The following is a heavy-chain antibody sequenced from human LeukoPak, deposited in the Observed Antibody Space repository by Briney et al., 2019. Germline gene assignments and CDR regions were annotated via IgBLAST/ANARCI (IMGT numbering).Heavy chain of an antibody. V-gene: IGHV3-23*01. CDR1: GFTFSSYA. CDR2: ISSGGST. J-gene: IGHJ4*02. Sequence: GGSLRLSCAASGFTFSSYAMSWVRQAPGKGLEWVSAISSGGSTYYADSVKGRFTISRDNSKNTLYLQMNSLRAEDTAVYYCAKVWDTYYYDSSGSFDYWGQGTLVTVSS. CDR3: AKVWDTYYYDSSGSFDY. D-gene: IGHD3-22*01.